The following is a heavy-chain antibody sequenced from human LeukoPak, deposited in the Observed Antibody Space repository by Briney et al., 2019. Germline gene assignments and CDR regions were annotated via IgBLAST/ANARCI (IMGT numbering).Heavy chain of an antibody. D-gene: IGHD3-10*01. CDR1: GFTFSSYS. J-gene: IGHJ6*03. CDR2: ISSSSSYI. CDR3: AKDGRFGEGLYYYYYMDV. V-gene: IGHV3-21*01. Sequence: SGGSLRLSCAASGFTFSSYSMNWVRQAPGKGLEWVSSISSSSSYIYYADSVKGRFTISRDNAKNSLYLQMNSLRVEDTAVYFCAKDGRFGEGLYYYYYMDVWGKGTTVTVSS.